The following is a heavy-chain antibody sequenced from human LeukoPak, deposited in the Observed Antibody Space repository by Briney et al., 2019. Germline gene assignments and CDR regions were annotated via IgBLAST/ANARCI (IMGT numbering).Heavy chain of an antibody. D-gene: IGHD6-13*01. CDR3: AKDSQPAAGPTEFDP. J-gene: IGHJ5*02. Sequence: PGGSLRLSCAASGFTFSSYTMNWVRQAPGKGLEWVSAITGSAGGTYYADSVKGRFTISRDNSKSTLSLQMNSLRAEDTAVYYCAKDSQPAAGPTEFDPWGQGTLVTVPS. CDR1: GFTFSSYT. V-gene: IGHV3-23*01. CDR2: ITGSAGGT.